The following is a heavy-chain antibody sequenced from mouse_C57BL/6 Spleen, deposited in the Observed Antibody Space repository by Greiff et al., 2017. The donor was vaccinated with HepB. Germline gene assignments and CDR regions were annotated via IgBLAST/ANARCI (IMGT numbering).Heavy chain of an antibody. CDR1: GFTFSSYG. J-gene: IGHJ3*01. CDR3: ARLREGTSAY. D-gene: IGHD1-1*01. V-gene: IGHV5-6*01. Sequence: EVNVVESGGDLVKPGGSLKLSCAASGFTFSSYGMSWVRQTPDKRLEWVATISSGGSYTYYPDSVKGRFTISRDNAKNTLYLQMSSLKSEDTAMYYCARLREGTSAYWGQGTLVTVSA. CDR2: ISSGGSYT.